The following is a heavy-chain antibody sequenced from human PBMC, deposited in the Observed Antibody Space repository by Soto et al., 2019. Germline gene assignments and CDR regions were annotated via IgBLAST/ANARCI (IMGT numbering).Heavy chain of an antibody. CDR3: ASSYYDFWSGYYRWFDP. V-gene: IGHV1-8*01. D-gene: IGHD3-3*01. CDR1: GYTFTSYD. Sequence: GASVKVSCKASGYTFTSYDINWVRQATGQGLEWMGWMNPNSGNTGYAQKFQGRVTMTRNTSISTAYMELSSLRSEDTAVYYCASSYYDFWSGYYRWFDPWGQGTLVTVSS. J-gene: IGHJ5*02. CDR2: MNPNSGNT.